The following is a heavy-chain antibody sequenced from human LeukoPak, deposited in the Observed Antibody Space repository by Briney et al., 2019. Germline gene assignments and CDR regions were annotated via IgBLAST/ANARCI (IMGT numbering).Heavy chain of an antibody. Sequence: SETLSLTCTVSGGSISSGSYYWSWIRQPAGKGLEWIGRIYSSGSTNYNPSLKSRVTISLDTSKNQFSLKLSSVTAADTAVYYCASPYYYDSSGYSPGDAFDIWGQGTMVTVSS. CDR3: ASPYYYDSSGYSPGDAFDI. CDR1: GGSISSGSYY. CDR2: IYSSGST. J-gene: IGHJ3*02. D-gene: IGHD3-22*01. V-gene: IGHV4-61*02.